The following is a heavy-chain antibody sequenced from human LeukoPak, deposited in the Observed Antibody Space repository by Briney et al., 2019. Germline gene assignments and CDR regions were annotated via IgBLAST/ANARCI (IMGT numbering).Heavy chain of an antibody. CDR1: GGSISGYY. V-gene: IGHV4-34*01. CDR3: ARLPIVVVPAAGFDY. CDR2: INHSGST. D-gene: IGHD2-2*01. J-gene: IGHJ4*02. Sequence: PSETLSLTCTVSGGSISGYYWSWIRQPPGKGLEWIGEINHSGSTNYNPSLKSRVTISVDTSKNQFSLKLSSVTAADTAVYYCARLPIVVVPAAGFDYWGQGTLVTVSS.